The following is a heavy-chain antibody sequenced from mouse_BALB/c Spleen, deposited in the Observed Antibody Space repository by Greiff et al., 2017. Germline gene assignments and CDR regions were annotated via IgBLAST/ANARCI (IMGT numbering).Heavy chain of an antibody. CDR1: GFTFSSYG. CDR3: ARGLRY. CDR2: INSNGGST. D-gene: IGHD1-1*01. Sequence: EVQRVESGGGLVQPGGSLKLSCAASGFTFSSYGMSWVRQTPDKRLELVATINSNGGSTYYPDSVKGRFTISRDNAKNTLYLQMSSLKSEDTAMYYCARGLRYWGQGTTLTVSS. V-gene: IGHV5-6-3*01. J-gene: IGHJ2*01.